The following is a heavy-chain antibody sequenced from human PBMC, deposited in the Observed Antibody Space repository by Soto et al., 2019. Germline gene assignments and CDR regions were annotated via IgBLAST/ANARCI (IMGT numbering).Heavy chain of an antibody. CDR3: AAEVGFGPLFDY. CDR1: GGSISSGGYY. D-gene: IGHD3-3*01. CDR2: IYYSGST. Sequence: QVQLQESGPRLVKPSQTLSLTCTVSGGSISSGGYYWSWIRQHPGKGLEWIGYIYYSGSTYYNPSLXSXXTISVDTSKNQFSLKLSSVTAADTAVYYCAAEVGFGPLFDYWGQGTLVTVSS. J-gene: IGHJ4*02. V-gene: IGHV4-31*03.